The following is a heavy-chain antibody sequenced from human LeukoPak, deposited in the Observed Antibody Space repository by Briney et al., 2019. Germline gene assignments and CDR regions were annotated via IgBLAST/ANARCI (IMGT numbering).Heavy chain of an antibody. J-gene: IGHJ4*02. D-gene: IGHD3-9*01. CDR1: GYSFTSYW. CDR3: ARSPYDILTGNDY. CDR2: IYPGDSDT. V-gene: IGHV5-51*01. Sequence: GESLKISCKGSGYSFTSYWIGWVRQMPGKGLEWMGIIYPGDSDTRYSPSFQGQVTISADKSISTAYRQWSSLKASDTAMYYCARSPYDILTGNDYWGQGTLVTVSS.